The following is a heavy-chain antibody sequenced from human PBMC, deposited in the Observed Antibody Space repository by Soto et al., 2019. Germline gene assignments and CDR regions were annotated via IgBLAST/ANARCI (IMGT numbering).Heavy chain of an antibody. CDR3: ARGLEMAPFAFDI. D-gene: IGHD5-12*01. V-gene: IGHV1-69*02. Sequence: QVQLVQSGAEVKKPGSSVKVSCKASGGTFSSYTISWVRQAPGQGLEWMGRIIPILGIANYAQKFQGRVTITADKSTSTAYRELSSLRSEDTAVYYCARGLEMAPFAFDIWGQGTMVTVSS. CDR2: IIPILGIA. J-gene: IGHJ3*02. CDR1: GGTFSSYT.